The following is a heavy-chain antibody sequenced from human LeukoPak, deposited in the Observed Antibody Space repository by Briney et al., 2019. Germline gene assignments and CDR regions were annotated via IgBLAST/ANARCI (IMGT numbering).Heavy chain of an antibody. J-gene: IGHJ6*03. CDR3: AKDGPLGYCTGGVCYGYYYYMDV. CDR1: GVTFSSYG. D-gene: IGHD2-8*02. V-gene: IGHV3-30*18. Sequence: GGSLRLSCAASGVTFSSYGMHWVRQAPGKGLEWVAVISYDGSNKYYADSVKGRFTISRDNSKNTLYLQMNSLRAEDTAVYYCAKDGPLGYCTGGVCYGYYYYMDVWGKGTTVTVSS. CDR2: ISYDGSNK.